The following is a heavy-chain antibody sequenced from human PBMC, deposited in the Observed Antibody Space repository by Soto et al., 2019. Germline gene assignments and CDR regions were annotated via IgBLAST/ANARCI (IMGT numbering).Heavy chain of an antibody. V-gene: IGHV3-30*18. D-gene: IGHD6-19*01. CDR3: AKDREQWLVRGYYFDY. CDR2: ISNDGSNK. J-gene: IGHJ4*02. Sequence: PGGSLRLSCAASGFTFNTYGMHWVRQAPGKGLEWVAVISNDGSNKDYADSVKGRFTISRDNSKNTLYLQMNSLRAEDTAVYYCAKDREQWLVRGYYFDYWGQGTLVTVSS. CDR1: GFTFNTYG.